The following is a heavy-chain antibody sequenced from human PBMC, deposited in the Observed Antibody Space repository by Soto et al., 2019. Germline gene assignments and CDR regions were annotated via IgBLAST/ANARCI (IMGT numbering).Heavy chain of an antibody. CDR1: GFTFSSYA. J-gene: IGHJ4*02. V-gene: IGHV3-30-3*01. CDR3: ARGYCSRPSCSNFDC. CDR2: MSYDGSNK. Sequence: GGSLRLSCAASGFTFSSYAVHWVRQAPGKGLEWVAVMSYDGSNKYYADSVKGRFTISSDNSKNTLYLQMNSLGTEDTAVYYCARGYCSRPSCSNFDCWGQGTLVTVSS. D-gene: IGHD2-2*01.